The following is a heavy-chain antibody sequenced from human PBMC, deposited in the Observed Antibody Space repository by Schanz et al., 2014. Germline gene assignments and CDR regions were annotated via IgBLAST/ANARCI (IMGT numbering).Heavy chain of an antibody. D-gene: IGHD3-22*01. Sequence: EVQLVESGGGLVKPGGSLRLSCEASEFTFSSYKMNWVRQAPGKGLEWVSSISSSGSYIHYADSVKGRFTISRDNAKKTLSLQMISLRAEDTAVFYCAKDPSHGDYDYYFDYWGQGTLVTVSS. CDR1: EFTFSSYK. CDR2: ISSSGSYI. V-gene: IGHV3-21*04. CDR3: AKDPSHGDYDYYFDY. J-gene: IGHJ4*02.